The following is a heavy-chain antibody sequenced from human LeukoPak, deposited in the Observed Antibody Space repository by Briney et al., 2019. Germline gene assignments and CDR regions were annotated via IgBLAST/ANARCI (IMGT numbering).Heavy chain of an antibody. CDR3: ARAGDENYSYYYYGMDV. D-gene: IGHD1-7*01. V-gene: IGHV3-30*04. CDR2: ISYDGSNK. Sequence: GGSLRLSCAASGFTFSSYAMHWVRQAPGKGLEWVAVISYDGSNKYYADSVKGRFTISRDNSKNTLYLQMNSLRAEDTAVYYCARAGDENYSYYYYGMDVWGQGTTVTVSS. CDR1: GFTFSSYA. J-gene: IGHJ6*02.